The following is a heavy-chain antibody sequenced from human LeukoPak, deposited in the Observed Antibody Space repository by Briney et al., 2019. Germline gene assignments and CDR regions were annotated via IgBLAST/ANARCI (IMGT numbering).Heavy chain of an antibody. CDR1: GFTFSSYG. V-gene: IGHV3-30*18. J-gene: IGHJ4*02. D-gene: IGHD2-15*01. CDR2: ISYDGSNK. Sequence: GGSLRLSCAASGFTFSSYGMHWVRQAPGKGLEWVAVISYDGSNKYYADSVRGRFTISRDNSKNTLYLQMNSLRAEDTAVYYCGKDVRFCGGSCYPNWYYFDYWGQGTLVTVSS. CDR3: GKDVRFCGGSCYPNWYYFDY.